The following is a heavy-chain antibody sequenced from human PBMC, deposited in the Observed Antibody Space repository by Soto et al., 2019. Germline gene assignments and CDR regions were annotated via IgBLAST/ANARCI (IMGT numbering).Heavy chain of an antibody. J-gene: IGHJ3*02. CDR3: AREGIEYSRSRPNAFDS. CDR1: GGSISSSSYY. D-gene: IGHD6-6*01. CDR2: IYYSGST. Sequence: SETLSLTCTVSGGSISSSSYYWGWIRQPPGKGLEWIGSIYYSGSTYYNPSLKSRVTISVDTSKNQFSLKLSSVTAADTAVYYCAREGIEYSRSRPNAFDSWGQGKMVTFSS. V-gene: IGHV4-39*02.